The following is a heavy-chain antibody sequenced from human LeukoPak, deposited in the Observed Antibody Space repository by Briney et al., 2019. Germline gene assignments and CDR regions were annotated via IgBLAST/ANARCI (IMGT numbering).Heavy chain of an antibody. D-gene: IGHD3-16*01. Sequence: SETLSLTCTVSGGSISNYYWNWIRQPPGKGLEWIGYIYYSGITNYNPSLKSRVIISVDTSKNQFSLKLRSVTAADTAVYYCARSLKTMTFGGVSNPFDIWGQGTMVTVSS. CDR2: IYYSGIT. CDR1: GGSISNYY. J-gene: IGHJ3*02. V-gene: IGHV4-59*01. CDR3: ARSLKTMTFGGVSNPFDI.